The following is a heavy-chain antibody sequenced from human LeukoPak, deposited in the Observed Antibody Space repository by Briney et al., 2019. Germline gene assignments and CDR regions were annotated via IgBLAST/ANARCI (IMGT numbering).Heavy chain of an antibody. Sequence: GGSLRLSCAASGFTFDDYAMHWVRQAPGKGLEWVSGISWNSGSIGYADSVKGRFTISRDNAKNSLYPQMNSLRAEDTALYYCAKDSGSGSYSHYYFDYWGQGTLVSVSS. J-gene: IGHJ4*02. V-gene: IGHV3-9*01. CDR3: AKDSGSGSYSHYYFDY. CDR1: GFTFDDYA. D-gene: IGHD3-10*01. CDR2: ISWNSGSI.